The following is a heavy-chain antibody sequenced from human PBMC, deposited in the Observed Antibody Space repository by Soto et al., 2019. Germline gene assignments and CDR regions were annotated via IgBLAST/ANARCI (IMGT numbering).Heavy chain of an antibody. V-gene: IGHV4-4*02. Sequence: QVQLQESGPGLVKPSGTLSLTCAVSGGSISSSNWWSWVRQPPGKGLEWIGEIYHSGSTNYNPSLKSRVTISVDKSKNQFSLKLSSVTAADTAVYYCARVGVGYSYGPSFGGRYYFDYWGQGTLVTVSS. CDR1: GGSISSSNW. J-gene: IGHJ4*02. D-gene: IGHD5-18*01. CDR3: ARVGVGYSYGPSFGGRYYFDY. CDR2: IYHSGST.